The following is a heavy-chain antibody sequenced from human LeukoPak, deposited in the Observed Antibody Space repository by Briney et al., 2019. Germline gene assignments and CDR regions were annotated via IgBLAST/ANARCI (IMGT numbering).Heavy chain of an antibody. V-gene: IGHV4-34*01. CDR1: GGSFSGYY. J-gene: IGHJ6*03. D-gene: IGHD2-2*02. CDR3: ARAAYDIVVVPAAIGEGYYYYMDV. Sequence: PSETLSLTCAVYGGSFSGYYWSWIRQPPGKGLEWIGEINHSGSTNYNPSLKSRVTISVDTSKNQFSLKLSSVTAADTAVYYCARAAYDIVVVPAAIGEGYYYYMDVWGKGTTVTVSS. CDR2: INHSGST.